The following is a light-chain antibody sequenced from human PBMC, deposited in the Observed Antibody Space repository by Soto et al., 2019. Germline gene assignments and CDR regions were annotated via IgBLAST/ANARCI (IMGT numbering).Light chain of an antibody. CDR3: QQYDSFSLWT. V-gene: IGKV1-5*03. J-gene: IGKJ1*01. CDR2: KAS. CDR1: QSINNW. Sequence: DIQMTQSPSTLSASVGDRVTITCRASQSINNWLAWYQQKPGKAPKLLIYKASSLQSGVPSRFSGSGSGTEFTLTISSLQPDDFATYYCQQYDSFSLWTFGQGTKVEIK.